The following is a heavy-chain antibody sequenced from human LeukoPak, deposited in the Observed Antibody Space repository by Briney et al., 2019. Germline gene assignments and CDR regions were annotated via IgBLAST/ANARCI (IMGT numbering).Heavy chain of an antibody. V-gene: IGHV1-18*01. CDR3: ARDRGAAGGVHWFDP. J-gene: IGHJ5*02. D-gene: IGHD3-10*01. CDR2: ISAYNGNT. Sequence: ASVKVPCKASGYTFTSYGISWVRQAPGQGLEWMGWISAYNGNTNYAQKLQGRVTMTTDTSTTTAYMELRGLRSDDTAVYYCARDRGAAGGVHWFDPWGQGTLVTVSS. CDR1: GYTFTSYG.